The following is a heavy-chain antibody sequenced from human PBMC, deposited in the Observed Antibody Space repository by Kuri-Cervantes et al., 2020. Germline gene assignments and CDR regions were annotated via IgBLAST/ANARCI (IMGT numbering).Heavy chain of an antibody. CDR3: ATSHLIKGYYYYYYGMDV. J-gene: IGHJ6*02. D-gene: IGHD3-3*02. CDR2: TSYDGSKK. V-gene: IGHV3-30*03. CDR1: GFTFSSYG. Sequence: LSLTCVASGFTFSSYGMHWVRQAPGKGLEWVAVTSYDGSKKYYGDSVKGRFTISRDNSKNMLYLQMNSLRAEDTAVYYCATSHLIKGYYYYYYGMDVWGQGTTVTVSS.